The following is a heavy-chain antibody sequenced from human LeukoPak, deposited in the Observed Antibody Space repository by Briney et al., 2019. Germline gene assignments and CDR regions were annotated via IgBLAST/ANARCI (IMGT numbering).Heavy chain of an antibody. D-gene: IGHD3-10*01. V-gene: IGHV3-21*01. J-gene: IGHJ5*02. CDR1: GFTFSSYS. CDR3: ARDFTMVRGVILNWFDP. CDR2: ISSSSSYI. Sequence: PGGSLRLSCAASGFTFSSYSMNWVRQAPGKWLEGVSSISSSSSYIYYADSVKGRFTISRDNAKNSLYLQMNSLRAEDTAVYYCARDFTMVRGVILNWFDPWGQGTLVTVSS.